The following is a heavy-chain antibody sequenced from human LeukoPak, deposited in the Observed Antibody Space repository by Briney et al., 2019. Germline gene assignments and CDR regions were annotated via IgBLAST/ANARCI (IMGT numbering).Heavy chain of an antibody. CDR2: IYTSGST. CDR1: GGSISSYY. CDR3: ARGGSVAGPFDFDY. V-gene: IGHV4-4*07. Sequence: SETLSLTCTVSGGSISSYYWSWIRQPAGKGLEWIGRIYTSGSTNYNPSLKSRVTMSVDTSKNQFPLKLSSVTAADTAVYYCARGGSVAGPFDFDYWGQGTLVTVSS. J-gene: IGHJ4*02. D-gene: IGHD6-19*01.